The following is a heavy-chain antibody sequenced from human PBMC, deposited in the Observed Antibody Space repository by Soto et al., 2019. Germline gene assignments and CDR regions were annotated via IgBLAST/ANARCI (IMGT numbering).Heavy chain of an antibody. V-gene: IGHV3-11*01. CDR2: ISSSGRIT. CDR3: ARDHGGGGLALEY. Sequence: QVHLEESGGGLVKPGGSLRLSCTASGFTFSDYYMSWIRQAPGKGLEWISDISSSGRITHHADSVEGRFTISRDNAKDSLYLQLNNLRTEDSAIYYCARDHGGGGLALEYWGQGTLVSVSS. J-gene: IGHJ4*02. CDR1: GFTFSDYY. D-gene: IGHD3-16*01.